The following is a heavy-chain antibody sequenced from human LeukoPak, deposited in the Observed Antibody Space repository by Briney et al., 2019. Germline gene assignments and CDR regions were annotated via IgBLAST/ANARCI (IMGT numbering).Heavy chain of an antibody. V-gene: IGHV3-48*01. J-gene: IGHJ3*02. D-gene: IGHD2-15*01. Sequence: GGSLRLSCAVSGFTFSSFSMNWVRQAPGKGLEWVSYISSSSSTIYHADSVKGRFTISRDNSKNTLYLQMNSLRAEDTAVYYCAKGFAYCSGGSCYLLDAFDIWGQGTMVTVSS. CDR1: GFTFSSFS. CDR2: ISSSSSTI. CDR3: AKGFAYCSGGSCYLLDAFDI.